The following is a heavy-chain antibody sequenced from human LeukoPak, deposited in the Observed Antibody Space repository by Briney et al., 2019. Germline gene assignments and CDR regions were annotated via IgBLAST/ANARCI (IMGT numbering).Heavy chain of an antibody. J-gene: IGHJ6*02. Sequence: PGRSLRLSCTSPGLTFGDFAMHWVRQAPGKGLEWVSGISWNSESIGYADSVKGRFTVSRDNAQNSLYLQMDSLRPEDTALYYCAKDITGRNFYFDAMDVWGLGTTVTVS. V-gene: IGHV3-9*01. CDR3: AKDITGRNFYFDAMDV. CDR2: ISWNSESI. CDR1: GLTFGDFA.